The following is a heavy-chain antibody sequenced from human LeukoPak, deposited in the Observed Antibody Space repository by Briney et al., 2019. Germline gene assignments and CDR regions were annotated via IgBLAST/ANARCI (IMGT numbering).Heavy chain of an antibody. CDR2: INHSGST. J-gene: IGHJ6*03. D-gene: IGHD1-7*01. CDR3: ARGKRKLGGTYYYYYMDV. CDR1: GGSFSGYY. V-gene: IGHV4-34*01. Sequence: PPETLSLTCAVYGGSFSGYYWSWIRQPPGKGLGWIGEINHSGSTNYNPSLKSRVTISVDTSKNQFSLKLSSVTAADTAVYYCARGKRKLGGTYYYYYMDVWGKGTTVTISS.